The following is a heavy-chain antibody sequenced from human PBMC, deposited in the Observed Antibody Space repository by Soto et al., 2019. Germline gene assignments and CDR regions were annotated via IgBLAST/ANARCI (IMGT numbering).Heavy chain of an antibody. J-gene: IGHJ4*02. CDR2: IHYSGSS. CDR3: ARRIVGAIKGFDY. CDR1: GGSISNNNFY. Sequence: PSETLSLTCTVSGGSISNNNFYWGWIRQAPGKGLEWIGNIHYSGSSSYNPSLKSRVTLSVDTSKNQSSLRLSSVTAADTAVYYCARRIVGAIKGFDYWGQGTLVTVSS. D-gene: IGHD1-26*01. V-gene: IGHV4-39*01.